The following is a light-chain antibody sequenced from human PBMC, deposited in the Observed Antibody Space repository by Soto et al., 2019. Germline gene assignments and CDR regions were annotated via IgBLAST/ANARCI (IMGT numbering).Light chain of an antibody. Sequence: QSVLTQPASVSGSPGQSITISCTGTSSDVGGYNYVSWYQQHPGKAPKLMIFEVTNRPSGVSNRFSGSKSANTASLTISGLQAEDEADYHCSSFTSSGTLVFGGGTKVTVL. V-gene: IGLV2-14*01. CDR2: EVT. CDR1: SSDVGGYNY. CDR3: SSFTSSGTLV. J-gene: IGLJ2*01.